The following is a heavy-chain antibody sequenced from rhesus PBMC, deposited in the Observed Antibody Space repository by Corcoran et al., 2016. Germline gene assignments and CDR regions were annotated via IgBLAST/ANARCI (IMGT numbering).Heavy chain of an antibody. J-gene: IGHJ2*01. V-gene: IGHV4S14*01. CDR2: SYGSGGGN. CDR1: GYSISRGDY. Sequence: QVQLQESGPGLVKPSETLSLTCAVSGYSISRGDYWGWSRHPPGEGREWLGGSYGSGGGNYLNPALKSRVTLSVDTSKNQFSLKLSSVTAADTAVYYCARVGSSWSEWDTVGTEWYFDLWGPGTPITISS. D-gene: IGHD5-42*01. CDR3: ARVGSSWSEWDTVGTEWYFDL.